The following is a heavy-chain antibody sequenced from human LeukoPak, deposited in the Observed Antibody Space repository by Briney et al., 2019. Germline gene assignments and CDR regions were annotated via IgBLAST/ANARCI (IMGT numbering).Heavy chain of an antibody. V-gene: IGHV3-9*01. J-gene: IGHJ6*03. CDR3: AEDAHRRKYYYYYYMDV. Sequence: TGGSLRLSCAASGFTFDDYAMHWVRQAPGKGLEWVSGISWNGGTIGYADSVKGRFTISRDNAKNSLYLQMNSLRAEDTALYYCAEDAHRRKYYYYYYMDVWGKGTTVTISS. CDR2: ISWNGGTI. CDR1: GFTFDDYA.